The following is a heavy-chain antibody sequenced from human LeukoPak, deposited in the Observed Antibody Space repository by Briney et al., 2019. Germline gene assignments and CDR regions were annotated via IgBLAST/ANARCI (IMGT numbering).Heavy chain of an antibody. D-gene: IGHD2-2*02. CDR3: AREYCSSTSCYTGTHMDV. J-gene: IGHJ6*03. Sequence: ASVKVSCKASGYTFTSCYMHWVRQAPGQGLEWMGIINPSGGSTSYAQKFQGRVTMTRDMSTSTVYMELSSLRSEDTAVYYCAREYCSSTSCYTGTHMDVWGKGTTVTVSS. CDR1: GYTFTSCY. CDR2: INPSGGST. V-gene: IGHV1-46*01.